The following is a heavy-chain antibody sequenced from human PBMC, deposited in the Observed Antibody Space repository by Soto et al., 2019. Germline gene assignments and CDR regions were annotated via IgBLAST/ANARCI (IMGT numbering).Heavy chain of an antibody. D-gene: IGHD2-2*01. CDR3: ARGPKDCSSTSCPFAY. J-gene: IGHJ4*02. Sequence: SVKVSCKASGGTFSSYAIRWVRQAPGQGLQWMGRLIPSYRTANYAHKFQGRVTTTADETTSTAYIELRSLRSEDTAVYYCARGPKDCSSTSCPFAYWGQGTLVTV. CDR2: LIPSYRTA. V-gene: IGHV1-69*13. CDR1: GGTFSSYA.